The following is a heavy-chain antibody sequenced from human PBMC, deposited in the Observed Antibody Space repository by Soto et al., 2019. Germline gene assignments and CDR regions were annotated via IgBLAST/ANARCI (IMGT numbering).Heavy chain of an antibody. CDR3: ARDRYDFWSGYYGMDV. CDR1: GGSISSYY. CDR2: IYYSGST. V-gene: IGHV4-59*05. D-gene: IGHD3-3*01. Sequence: PSETLSLTCSVSGGSISSYYWSWIRQPPGKGLEWIGSIYYSGSTYYNPSLKSRATVSVDTSKNQFSLKLSSVTAADTAVYYCARDRYDFWSGYYGMDVWGQGTTVTVSS. J-gene: IGHJ6*02.